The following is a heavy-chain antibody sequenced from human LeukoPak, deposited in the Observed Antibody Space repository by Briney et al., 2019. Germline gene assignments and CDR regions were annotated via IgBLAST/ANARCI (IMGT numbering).Heavy chain of an antibody. J-gene: IGHJ4*02. Sequence: AASVKVSCKASGYTFTSYGISWVRQAPGQGLEWMGWISAYNGNTNYAQKLQGRVTMTTDTSTSTAYMELRSLRSDDTAVYYCARGPLVVVPAAMADDTYFDYWGQGTLVTVSS. V-gene: IGHV1-18*01. D-gene: IGHD2-2*01. CDR3: ARGPLVVVPAAMADDTYFDY. CDR1: GYTFTSYG. CDR2: ISAYNGNT.